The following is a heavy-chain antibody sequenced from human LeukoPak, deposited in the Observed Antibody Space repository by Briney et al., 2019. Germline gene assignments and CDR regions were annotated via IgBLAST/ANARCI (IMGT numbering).Heavy chain of an antibody. J-gene: IGHJ5*02. V-gene: IGHV4-4*07. Sequence: SETLSLTCTVSGGSISNLYWSWIRQPAGKGLEWIGRIHTGGSANYNPSLKSRVTMSVDTSKNQFSLKLSSVTAADTAVYYCARDSEYTYGNWFDPWGQGTLVTVSS. CDR2: IHTGGSA. CDR1: GGSISNLY. D-gene: IGHD5-18*01. CDR3: ARDSEYTYGNWFDP.